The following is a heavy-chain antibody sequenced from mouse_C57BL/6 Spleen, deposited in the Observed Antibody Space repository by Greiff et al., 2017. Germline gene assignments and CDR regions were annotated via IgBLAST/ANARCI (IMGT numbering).Heavy chain of an antibody. J-gene: IGHJ4*01. CDR1: GYTFTSYW. D-gene: IGHD2-10*02. CDR2: IDPSDSET. V-gene: IGHV1-52*01. CDR3: ARYGYGNAMDY. Sequence: QVQLQQPGAELVRPGSSVKLSCKASGYTFTSYWMHWVKQRPIQGLEWIGNIDPSDSETHYNQKFKDKATLTVDKSSSTAYRQLSSLTSEDSAVYYCARYGYGNAMDYWGQGTSVTVSS.